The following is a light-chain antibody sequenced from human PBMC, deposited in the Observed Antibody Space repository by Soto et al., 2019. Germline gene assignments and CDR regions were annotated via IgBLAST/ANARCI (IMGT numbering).Light chain of an antibody. CDR1: QSVGPN. V-gene: IGKV3-15*01. Sequence: EIVLTQSPATLSVSPGERATLSCRASQSVGPNLVWYQQKFGQAPTLLIYDVSTRATGVPDRFSGSGSGTEFTLTISSLQPDDVAVYYCHQYNNWPSWTFGQGTKVEVK. CDR3: HQYNNWPSWT. CDR2: DVS. J-gene: IGKJ1*01.